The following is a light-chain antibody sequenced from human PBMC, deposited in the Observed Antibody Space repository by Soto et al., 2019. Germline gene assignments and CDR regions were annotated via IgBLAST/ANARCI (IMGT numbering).Light chain of an antibody. CDR1: QSISSW. CDR2: AAS. Sequence: DIQMTQSPSTLSASVGASVPITGRASQSISSWLAWYQQKPGKAPNLLISAASNLQSGVPSRFSGRGSGTDFTLTISSLQPEDSATYYCEQASTFPYSVGQGTKVDIK. CDR3: EQASTFPYS. J-gene: IGKJ2*03. V-gene: IGKV1-12*01.